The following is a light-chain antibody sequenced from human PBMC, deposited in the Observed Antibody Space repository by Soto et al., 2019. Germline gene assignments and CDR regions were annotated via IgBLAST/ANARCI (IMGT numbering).Light chain of an antibody. V-gene: IGKV1-27*01. J-gene: IGKJ2*01. CDR2: GAS. CDR3: QKYTTAPYN. CDR1: QGISNY. Sequence: DIQMTQSPSPLSASVGDRVTISCRASQGISNYLAWYQQKPGKVTKLLIYGASTLQSGVPSRFSGSGSGTDFTLTISSLQPEDVATYYCQKYTTAPYNFGQENQLQIK.